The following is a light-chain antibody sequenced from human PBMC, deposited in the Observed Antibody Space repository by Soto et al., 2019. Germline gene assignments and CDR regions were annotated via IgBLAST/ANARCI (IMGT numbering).Light chain of an antibody. V-gene: IGLV2-23*02. CDR3: CSYAGASTYG. CDR2: EVS. J-gene: IGLJ1*01. Sequence: QSALTQPASVSGSPGQSITISCSGTDSDVGSYDLVSWYQQHPGKAPKFMIYEVSKRPSGVSNRFSGSKSGNTASLTISGLQAEDEADYYCCSYAGASTYGFGTGTKGTVL. CDR1: DSDVGSYDL.